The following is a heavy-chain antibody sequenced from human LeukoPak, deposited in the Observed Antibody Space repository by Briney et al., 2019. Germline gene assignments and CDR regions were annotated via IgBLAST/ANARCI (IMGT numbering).Heavy chain of an antibody. J-gene: IGHJ4*02. CDR1: GYTFNDHY. V-gene: IGHV1-2*02. Sequence: ASVKVSFKASGYTFNDHYMQWVRQAPGQGFEWLGWINPNSGGTSYAQKFQGRVTMTRDTSISTAYMGLSRLRSDGTAVYYCARGALDPATVTNYFEYWGQGTLVTVSS. D-gene: IGHD4-17*01. CDR3: ARGALDPATVTNYFEY. CDR2: INPNSGGT.